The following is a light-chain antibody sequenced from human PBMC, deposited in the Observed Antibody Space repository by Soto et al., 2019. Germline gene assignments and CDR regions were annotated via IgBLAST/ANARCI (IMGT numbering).Light chain of an antibody. CDR2: GAS. CDR1: QSVSSSY. J-gene: IGKJ2*01. V-gene: IGKV3-20*01. CDR3: QQYGSSPMYT. Sequence: ELVLTQSPGTLSLSPGERATLSCRASQSVSSSYLAWYQQKPGQAPRLLIYGASSRATGIPDRFSGSWSGTDFTLTISRLEPEDFAVYYCQQYGSSPMYTFSQGTKLEIK.